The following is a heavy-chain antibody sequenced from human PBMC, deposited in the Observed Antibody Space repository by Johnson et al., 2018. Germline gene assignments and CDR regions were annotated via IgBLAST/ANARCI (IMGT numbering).Heavy chain of an antibody. CDR1: GDTVSSNSVA. CDR2: TNYRSTGYN. V-gene: IGHV6-1*01. CDR3: TRARYYDYYYMDV. Sequence: QVQLVESGPGLVKPSQTLSLTCEISGDTVSSNSVAWDWIRQSPSRGLEWRGRTNYRSTGYNNYAVSVKSRITINPDTTKNQFTLQLTSVTPEDTAVYYCTRARYYDYYYMDVWGEGTKVTVS. J-gene: IGHJ6*03.